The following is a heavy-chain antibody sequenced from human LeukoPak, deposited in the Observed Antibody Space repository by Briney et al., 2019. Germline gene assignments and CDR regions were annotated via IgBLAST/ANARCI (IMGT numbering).Heavy chain of an antibody. CDR2: LSAYNSNT. CDR3: ARGGLYCSSTSCYGIEY. J-gene: IGHJ4*02. CDR1: GYTFTISG. V-gene: IGHV1-18*04. D-gene: IGHD2-2*01. Sequence: ASVKVSCEPAGYTFTISGIRRVRPAPGQGAERMGWLSAYNSNTYYAQKLQGGVTITTETSPRTVYMDLRSLRSYDTAVYYCARGGLYCSSTSCYGIEYWGQGTLVTVSS.